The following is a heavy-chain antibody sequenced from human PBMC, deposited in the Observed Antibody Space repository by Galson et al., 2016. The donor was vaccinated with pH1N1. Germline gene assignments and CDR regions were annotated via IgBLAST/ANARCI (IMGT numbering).Heavy chain of an antibody. CDR3: ARETPSPSPTVLRYFDWSRGLSAFDM. CDR1: GFTFSNHG. J-gene: IGHJ3*02. CDR2: INTKTGNP. D-gene: IGHD3-9*01. Sequence: SVKASCKASGFTFSNHGINWVRQAPGQGLEWMGWINTKTGNPTYAQGFTGRFVFSLDTSVNTAYLRINSLKADDTAVYYCARETPSPSPTVLRYFDWSRGLSAFDMWGRGTLVTVSS. V-gene: IGHV7-4-1*02.